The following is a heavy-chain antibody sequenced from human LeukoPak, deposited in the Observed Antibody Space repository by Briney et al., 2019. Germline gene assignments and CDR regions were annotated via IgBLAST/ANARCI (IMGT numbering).Heavy chain of an antibody. CDR3: ARGRNIEMTTMSGGSDY. J-gene: IGHJ4*02. D-gene: IGHD5-24*01. CDR2: INPSGGST. V-gene: IGHV1-46*01. Sequence: ASVKVSCKASGYTFTSYYMHWVRQAPGQGLEWMGIINPSGGSTSYAQKFQGRVSMTRDTSISTAYMDLSDLRSDDTAVYHCARGRNIEMTTMSGGSDYWGQGTLVTVSS. CDR1: GYTFTSYY.